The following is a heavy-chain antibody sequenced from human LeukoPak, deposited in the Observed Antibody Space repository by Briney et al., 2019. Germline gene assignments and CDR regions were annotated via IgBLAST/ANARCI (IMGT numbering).Heavy chain of an antibody. V-gene: IGHV3-11*01. CDR1: GFTFSDSY. CDR3: SRDPRLADY. CDR2: ISGSGSGI. Sequence: PGGSLRLSCAASGFTFSDSYMSWVSQAPGRGLEWLSYISGSGSGINYADSVKGRFTISRYNTMNSLYLQINTLRVEDTAVYYCSRDPRLADYWGQGTLVTVSS. J-gene: IGHJ4*02. D-gene: IGHD3-9*01.